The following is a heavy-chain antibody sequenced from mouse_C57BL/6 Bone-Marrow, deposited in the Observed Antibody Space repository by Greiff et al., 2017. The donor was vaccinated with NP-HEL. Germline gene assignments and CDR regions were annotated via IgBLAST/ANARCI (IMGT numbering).Heavy chain of an antibody. D-gene: IGHD1-1*01. CDR1: GYTFTSYG. CDR2: IYPRSGNT. J-gene: IGHJ2*01. CDR3: ARRGGSSYYFDY. Sequence: QVQLQQSGAELARPGASVKLSCKASGYTFTSYGISWVKQRTGQGLEWIGEIYPRSGNTYYNEKFKGKATLTADKSSSTAYMELRSLTSEDSAVYFCARRGGSSYYFDYWGQGTTLTVSS. V-gene: IGHV1-81*01.